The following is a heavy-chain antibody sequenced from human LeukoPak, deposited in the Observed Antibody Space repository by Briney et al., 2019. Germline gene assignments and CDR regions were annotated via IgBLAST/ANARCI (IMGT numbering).Heavy chain of an antibody. D-gene: IGHD3-10*01. CDR3: ARDYGSGSYPLSYYGMDV. V-gene: IGHV4-61*01. CDR2: IYYSGST. Sequence: SETLSLTCTVSGGSVSSGSYYWSWIRQPPGKGLEWIGYIYYSGSTNYNPSLKSRVTISVDKSKNQFSLKLSSVTAADTAVYYCARDYGSGSYPLSYYGMDVWGQGTTVTVSS. J-gene: IGHJ6*02. CDR1: GGSVSSGSYY.